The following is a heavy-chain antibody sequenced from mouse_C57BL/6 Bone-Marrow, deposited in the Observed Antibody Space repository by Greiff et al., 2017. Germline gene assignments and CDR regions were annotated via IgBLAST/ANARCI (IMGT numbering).Heavy chain of an antibody. CDR3: ARSGDYDLYAMDY. V-gene: IGHV1-69*01. J-gene: IGHJ4*01. CDR2: IDPSDSYT. D-gene: IGHD2-4*01. Sequence: QVQLQQPGAELVMPGASVKLSCKASGYTFTSYWLHWVKQRPGQGLEWIGEIDPSDSYTNYNQKFKGKSTLTVDKSSSTAYMQLSSLTSEDSAVYYCARSGDYDLYAMDYWCQGTSVTVSS. CDR1: GYTFTSYW.